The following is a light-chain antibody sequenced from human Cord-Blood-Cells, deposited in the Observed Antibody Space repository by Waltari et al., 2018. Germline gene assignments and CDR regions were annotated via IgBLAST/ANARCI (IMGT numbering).Light chain of an antibody. Sequence: DIQMTQSPSTLSASVGDRVTITCRASQSISSWLAWYQQKPGKAPKLLIDDASSLESGVPSRFSGSGSGTEFTLTTSSLQPDDFATYYCQQYNSYWTFGQGTKVEIK. V-gene: IGKV1-5*01. J-gene: IGKJ1*01. CDR3: QQYNSYWT. CDR1: QSISSW. CDR2: DAS.